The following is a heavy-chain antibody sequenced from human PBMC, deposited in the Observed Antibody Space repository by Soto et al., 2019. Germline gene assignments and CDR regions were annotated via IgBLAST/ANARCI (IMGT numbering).Heavy chain of an antibody. CDR3: AKDLTRQLAYWLDP. CDR2: INAHSGGT. D-gene: IGHD6-6*01. J-gene: IGHJ5*02. V-gene: IGHV1-2*02. CDR1: GFSFTGYY. Sequence: ASVKVSCKASGFSFTGYYIHWLRQAPGQGLEWMGWINAHSGGTEYAQKFQGRVTLTRDTSNATAYLTLTSLTSDDTALYYCAKDLTRQLAYWLDPWGQGTQVTVSS.